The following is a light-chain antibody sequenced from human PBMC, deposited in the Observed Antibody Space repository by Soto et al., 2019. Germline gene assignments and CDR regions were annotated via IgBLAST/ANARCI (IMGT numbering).Light chain of an antibody. Sequence: QSALTQPASVSGSPGQSITISCTGTSSDVGSYNYVSWHQQHPGQAPKLMIYEVTNRASGIPDRFSASKSGNTASLTISGLQAGDEADYYRSSYRTSSTYVFGTGTKLTVL. CDR1: SSDVGSYNY. CDR2: EVT. J-gene: IGLJ1*01. CDR3: SSYRTSSTYV. V-gene: IGLV2-14*01.